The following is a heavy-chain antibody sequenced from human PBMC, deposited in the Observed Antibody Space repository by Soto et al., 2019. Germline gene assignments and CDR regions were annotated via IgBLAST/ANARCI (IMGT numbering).Heavy chain of an antibody. J-gene: IGHJ4*02. CDR1: GGTFSRHA. V-gene: IGHV1-69*01. CDR3: ARGWGYDSSDYYYAY. D-gene: IGHD3-22*01. Sequence: QVQLVQSGAEVRKPGASVTVSCKASGGTFSRHAISWVRQAPGQGLEWMGGIIPMFGTANHAQKFQGRVTITADESTSTAYMELSSLRSEDTAIYYCARGWGYDSSDYYYAYWGQGTVVIVSS. CDR2: IIPMFGTA.